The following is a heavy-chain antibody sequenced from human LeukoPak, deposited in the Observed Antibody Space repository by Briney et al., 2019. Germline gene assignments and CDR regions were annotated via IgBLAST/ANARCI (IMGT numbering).Heavy chain of an antibody. CDR3: ARDSPMTHLYPSDSHPFYFNGMDV. CDR2: ISAYDGNK. Sequence: ASVKVSCKASDYSFSSYGLTWVRQAPGQGLEWMGWISAYDGNKNYAKKFQDRVIMTTDAPTNTGYLEVRGLTYDDTAVYYCARDSPMTHLYPSDSHPFYFNGMDVWGHGTMVTVSS. V-gene: IGHV1-18*01. CDR1: DYSFSSYG. J-gene: IGHJ6*02. D-gene: IGHD2-21*02.